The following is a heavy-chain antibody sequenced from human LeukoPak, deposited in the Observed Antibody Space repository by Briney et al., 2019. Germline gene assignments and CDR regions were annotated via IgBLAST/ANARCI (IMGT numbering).Heavy chain of an antibody. J-gene: IGHJ6*03. CDR1: GFTFSTYA. V-gene: IGHV3-23*01. CDR3: GRDRSRTGGSRYMAV. CDR2: ISGSGDNT. D-gene: IGHD2-15*01. Sequence: GGSLRLSCAASGFTFSTYAMSWVRQAPGKGLEWVSGISGSGDNTNYADSVKGRFTISRDNSKNTLSLQMRSLRVEDTAVYYCGRDRSRTGGSRYMAVRGRRTTVTVS.